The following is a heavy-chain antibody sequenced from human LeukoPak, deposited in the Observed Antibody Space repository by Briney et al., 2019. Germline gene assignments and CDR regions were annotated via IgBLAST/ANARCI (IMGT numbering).Heavy chain of an antibody. CDR1: GFTFSSYG. D-gene: IGHD5-12*01. J-gene: IGHJ4*02. CDR2: ISYDGSNK. CDR3: AKMGDSGYEFDY. Sequence: GGSLRLSCAASGFTFSSYGMHWVRQAPGKGLEWVAVISYDGSNKYYADSVKGRFTISRDNSKNTLYLQMNSLRAEDTAVYYCAKMGDSGYEFDYWGQGALVTVSS. V-gene: IGHV3-30*18.